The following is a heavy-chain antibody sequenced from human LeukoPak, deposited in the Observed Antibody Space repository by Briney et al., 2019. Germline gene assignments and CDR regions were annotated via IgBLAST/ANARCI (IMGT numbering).Heavy chain of an antibody. Sequence: SETLSLTRTRCGGSMSSYFWSWIRQPLRKGVEWIGYIYESGSTDYNPSRKSRVSISVETSKKQFSLKLSSVTAADTAVYYCAREGDGGGLYFDNWGQGTLVTVSS. V-gene: IGHV4-59*01. CDR2: IYESGST. CDR3: AREGDGGGLYFDN. CDR1: GGSMSSYF. J-gene: IGHJ4*02. D-gene: IGHD5-24*01.